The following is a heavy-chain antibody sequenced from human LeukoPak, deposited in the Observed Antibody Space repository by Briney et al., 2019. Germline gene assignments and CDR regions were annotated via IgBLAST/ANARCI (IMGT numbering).Heavy chain of an antibody. J-gene: IGHJ6*02. D-gene: IGHD3-3*01. CDR1: GGSISSYY. V-gene: IGHV4-59*01. Sequence: PSETLSLTCTVSGGSISSYYWSWIRQPPGKGLEWIGYIYYSGSTNYNPSLKSRVTISVDTSKNQFSLKLSSVTAADTAVYYCAREWGSYDFWSGSMDVWGQGTTVTVSS. CDR3: AREWGSYDFWSGSMDV. CDR2: IYYSGST.